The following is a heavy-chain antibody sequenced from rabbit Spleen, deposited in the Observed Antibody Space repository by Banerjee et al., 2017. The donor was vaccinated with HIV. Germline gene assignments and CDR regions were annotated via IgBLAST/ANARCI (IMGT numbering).Heavy chain of an antibody. V-gene: IGHV1S40*01. Sequence: QSLEESGGDLVKPGASLTLTCTASGFSFSSSYYMCWVRQAPGKGLEWIACIDINSGGTWYASWAKGRFTISKTSSTTVTLQMTSLTDADTATYFCARDLRFVGNGDYGLWGPGTLVTVS. CDR3: ARDLRFVGNGDYGL. J-gene: IGHJ4*01. CDR1: GFSFSSSYY. CDR2: IDINSGGT. D-gene: IGHD2-1*01.